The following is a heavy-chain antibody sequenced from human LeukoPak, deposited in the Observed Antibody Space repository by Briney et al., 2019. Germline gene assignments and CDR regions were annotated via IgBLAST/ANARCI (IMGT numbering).Heavy chain of an antibody. Sequence: GGSLRLSCAASGFTFSSYSMNWVRQAPGKGLEWVSSISSSSSYIYYADSVKGRFTISRDNAKNTLYLQMNSLRAEDTAVYYCAKSPKYCSSTSCSVFDYWGQGTLVTVSS. CDR2: ISSSSSYI. CDR3: AKSPKYCSSTSCSVFDY. D-gene: IGHD2-2*01. J-gene: IGHJ4*02. V-gene: IGHV3-21*04. CDR1: GFTFSSYS.